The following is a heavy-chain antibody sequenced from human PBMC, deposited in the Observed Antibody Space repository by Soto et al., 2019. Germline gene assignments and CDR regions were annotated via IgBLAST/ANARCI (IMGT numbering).Heavy chain of an antibody. CDR1: GGTFSSYD. V-gene: IGHV1-8*02. Sequence: ASVKVSCKASGGTFSSYDINWVRQATGQGLEWMGWMNPNSGNTGYAQKFQGRVTMTRNTSISTAYMELSSLRSEDTAVYYCARAGVFGGHSSDYWGQGTLVTVSS. CDR3: ARAGVFGGHSSDY. J-gene: IGHJ4*02. D-gene: IGHD3-3*01. CDR2: MNPNSGNT.